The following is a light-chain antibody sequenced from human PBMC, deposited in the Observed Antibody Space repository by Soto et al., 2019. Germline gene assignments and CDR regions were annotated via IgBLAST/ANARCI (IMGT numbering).Light chain of an antibody. V-gene: IGLV2-23*01. CDR3: CSYTGSSTWV. J-gene: IGLJ3*02. CDR2: EGS. Sequence: QSALTQPASVSGSPGQSITISCTGTSSDVGSYNLVSWYQQHPGKAPKLMIYEGSKRPSGVSNRLSGSKSGNTASLTISGLQAEDEGDYYCCSYTGSSTWVFGGGTQLTVL. CDR1: SSDVGSYNL.